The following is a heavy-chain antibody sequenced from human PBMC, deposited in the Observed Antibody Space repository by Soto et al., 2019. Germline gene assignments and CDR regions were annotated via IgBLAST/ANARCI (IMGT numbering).Heavy chain of an antibody. CDR3: ARYPNYFDSSGYYYSDY. V-gene: IGHV5-10-1*01. Sequence: GESLKISCKGSGYSFTSYWISWVRQMPGKGLEWMGRIDPSDSYTNYSPSLQGHVTISADKSISTAYLQWGSLKASDTAMYYCARYPNYFDSSGYYYSDYWGQGTMVTLSS. J-gene: IGHJ4*02. CDR1: GYSFTSYW. D-gene: IGHD3-22*01. CDR2: IDPSDSYT.